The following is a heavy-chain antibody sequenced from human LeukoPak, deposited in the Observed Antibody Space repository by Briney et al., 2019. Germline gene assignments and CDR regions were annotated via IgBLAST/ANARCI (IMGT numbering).Heavy chain of an antibody. D-gene: IGHD6-13*01. J-gene: IGHJ6*03. V-gene: IGHV1-69*06. CDR2: IIPIFGTA. CDR3: ARDYPGIKPYYYYYYYMDV. Sequence: SVKVSCKASGGTLSSYAISWVRQAPGQGLEWMGGIIPIFGTANYAQKFQGRVTTTADKSTSTAYMELSSLRSEDTAVYYCARDYPGIKPYYYYYYYMDVWGKGTTVTVSS. CDR1: GGTLSSYA.